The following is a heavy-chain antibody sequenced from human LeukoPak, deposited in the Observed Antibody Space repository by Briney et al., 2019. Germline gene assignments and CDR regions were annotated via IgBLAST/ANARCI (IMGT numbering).Heavy chain of an antibody. CDR2: IYHSGST. CDR3: ARKYSGPGGYFGY. CDR1: GYSISSGYY. D-gene: IGHD6-19*01. Sequence: PSETLSLTCAVSGYSISSGYYWGWIRQPPGKGLEWIGSIYHSGSTYYNPSLKSRVTISVDTSKNQFSLKLSSVTAADTAVYYCARKYSGPGGYFGYWGQGTLVTVSS. V-gene: IGHV4-38-2*01. J-gene: IGHJ4*02.